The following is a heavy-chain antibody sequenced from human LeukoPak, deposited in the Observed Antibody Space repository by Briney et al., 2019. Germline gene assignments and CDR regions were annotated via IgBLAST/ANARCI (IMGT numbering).Heavy chain of an antibody. V-gene: IGHV3-7*03. D-gene: IGHD5-18*01. CDR2: IKQDGSEK. J-gene: IGHJ4*02. CDR1: GFMFSSNW. Sequence: GGSLRLSCAASGFMFSSNWMSWVRLAPGKGLEWVANIKQDGSEKYYVDSVKGRFTISRDNAKNSLYLQMNSLRAEDTAVYYCARRGYSYGSDYWGQGTLVTVSS. CDR3: ARRGYSYGSDY.